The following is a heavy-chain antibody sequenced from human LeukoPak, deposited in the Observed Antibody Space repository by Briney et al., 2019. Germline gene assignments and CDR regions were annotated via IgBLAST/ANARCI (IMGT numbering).Heavy chain of an antibody. CDR1: GYTFTSYD. CDR2: MNPNSGNT. Sequence: ASVKVSCKASGYTFTSYDINWVRQATGQGLEWMGWMNPNSGNTGYAQKFQGRVTMTRNTSISTAYMELSSLRSEGTAVYYCARGLVTIFGVVPHGMDVWGQGTTVTVSS. V-gene: IGHV1-8*01. J-gene: IGHJ6*02. D-gene: IGHD3-3*01. CDR3: ARGLVTIFGVVPHGMDV.